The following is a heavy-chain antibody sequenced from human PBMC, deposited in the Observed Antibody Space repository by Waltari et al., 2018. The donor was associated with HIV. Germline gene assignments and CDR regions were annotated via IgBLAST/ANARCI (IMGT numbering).Heavy chain of an antibody. CDR3: GGGMGGGSYYPDFYFDY. Sequence: QVQLVQSGAELKKPGASVKVSCKASGYTFTTYGITWVRQAPGQGLEWIGWISAYNSDTYYSQHRQDRVTLTTDTSTSTAYMGLRTLRSDDTAVYYCGGGMGGGSYYPDFYFDYWGLGTLVTVSS. V-gene: IGHV1-18*01. CDR1: GYTFTTYG. CDR2: ISAYNSDT. J-gene: IGHJ4*02. D-gene: IGHD1-26*01.